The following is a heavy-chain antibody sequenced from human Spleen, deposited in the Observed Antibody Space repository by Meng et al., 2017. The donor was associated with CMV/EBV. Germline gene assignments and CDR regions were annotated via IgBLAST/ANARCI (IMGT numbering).Heavy chain of an antibody. J-gene: IGHJ6*02. CDR2: ISSSGSTI. D-gene: IGHD6-13*01. CDR1: GFTFSSYE. Sequence: GESLKISCAASGFTFSSYEMNWVRQAPGKGLEWVSYISSSGSTIYYADSVKGRFTISRDNSDNTVYVQINSLRGEDTAVYYCARGQRSTSWYGSGGDYGMDVWGQGTTVTVSS. CDR3: ARGQRSTSWYGSGGDYGMDV. V-gene: IGHV3-48*03.